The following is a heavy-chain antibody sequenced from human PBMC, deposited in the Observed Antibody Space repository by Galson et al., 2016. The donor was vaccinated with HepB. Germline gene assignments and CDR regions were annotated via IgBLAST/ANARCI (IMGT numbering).Heavy chain of an antibody. CDR2: VFHSGST. V-gene: IGHV4-4*02. Sequence: SETLSLTCAVSGGSVSSHNWWSWVRQPPGKGPEWIGEVFHSGSTNYNPSLKSRVTISVDTSKNQFTLKMTSVTAADSAVYYCARTEFGEMATTTSMVGYWGQGTQVTVSS. J-gene: IGHJ4*02. D-gene: IGHD3-10*02. CDR1: GGSVSSHNW. CDR3: ARTEFGEMATTTSMVGY.